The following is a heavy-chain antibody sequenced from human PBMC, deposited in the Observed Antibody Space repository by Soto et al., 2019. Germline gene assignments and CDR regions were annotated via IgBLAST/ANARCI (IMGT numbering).Heavy chain of an antibody. CDR1: GFTFSSYG. CDR2: ISYDGSNK. V-gene: IGHV3-30*18. CDR3: AKEDTVTTYRYFDY. Sequence: QVQLVESGGGVIQPGRSLRLSCAASGFTFSSYGMHWVRQAPGKGLEWVAVISYDGSNKYYADSVKGRFTISRDNSKNTLYRQMNSLRAEDTAVYYCAKEDTVTTYRYFDYWGQGTLVTVSS. D-gene: IGHD4-17*01. J-gene: IGHJ4*02.